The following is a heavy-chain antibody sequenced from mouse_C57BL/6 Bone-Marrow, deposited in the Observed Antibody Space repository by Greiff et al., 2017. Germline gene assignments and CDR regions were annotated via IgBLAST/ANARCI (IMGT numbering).Heavy chain of an antibody. V-gene: IGHV4-1*01. D-gene: IGHD4-1*01. CDR1: GIDFSRFW. CDR3: ASNWDVGFAY. Sequence: EVKLLESGGGLVQPGGSLKLSCAASGIDFSRFWMSWVRRAPGKGLEWIGEINPDSSTINYAPSLMDKFIISRDNAKNTLYLQMSKVRSYDTALYYCASNWDVGFAYWGQGTLVTVSA. J-gene: IGHJ3*01. CDR2: INPDSSTI.